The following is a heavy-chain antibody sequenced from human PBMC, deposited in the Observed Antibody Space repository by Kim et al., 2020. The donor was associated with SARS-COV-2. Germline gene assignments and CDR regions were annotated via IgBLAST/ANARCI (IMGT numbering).Heavy chain of an antibody. CDR1: GGSFSGYY. D-gene: IGHD3-22*01. CDR3: ASFYDSSGYYY. J-gene: IGHJ4*02. Sequence: SETLSLTCAVYGGSFSGYYWSWIRQPPGKGLEWIGEINHSGSTNYNPSLKSRVTISVDTSKNQFSLKLSSVTDADTAVYYCASFYDSSGYYYWGQGTLVTVSS. CDR2: INHSGST. V-gene: IGHV4-34*01.